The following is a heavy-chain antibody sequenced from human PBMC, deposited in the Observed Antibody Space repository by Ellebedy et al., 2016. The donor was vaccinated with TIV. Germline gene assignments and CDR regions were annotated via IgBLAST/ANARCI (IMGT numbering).Heavy chain of an antibody. CDR2: ISRNGGGT. CDR1: GFTFSISA. Sequence: PGGSLRLSCAASGFTFSISAMGWVRQAPGKGLEWVSTISRNGGGTYYAGSVEGRFTISRDNSNNTLWLQMSGLRAEDTARYVCAKDLGIERQWGFDYWGQGTLVTVSS. V-gene: IGHV3-23*01. J-gene: IGHJ4*02. D-gene: IGHD1-26*01. CDR3: AKDLGIERQWGFDY.